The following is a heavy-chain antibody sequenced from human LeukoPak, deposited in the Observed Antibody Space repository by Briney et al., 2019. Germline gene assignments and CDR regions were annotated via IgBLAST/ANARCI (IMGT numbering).Heavy chain of an antibody. Sequence: GGSLRLSCAASGFTFDDYGMSWVRHAPGKGLEWVSGINWNGGSTVYADSVKGRFTISRDNAKNSLYLQMNSLRAEDTALYYCAREGATDSSGWYGNWFDPWGQGTLVTVSS. J-gene: IGHJ5*02. CDR3: AREGATDSSGWYGNWFDP. V-gene: IGHV3-20*04. D-gene: IGHD6-19*01. CDR2: INWNGGST. CDR1: GFTFDDYG.